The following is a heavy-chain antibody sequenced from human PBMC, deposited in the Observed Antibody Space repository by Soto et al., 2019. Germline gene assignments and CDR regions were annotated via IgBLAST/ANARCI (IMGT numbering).Heavy chain of an antibody. V-gene: IGHV1-18*01. CDR1: GYTFTSYG. CDR3: TRDGATVWSTLGTNWFDP. Sequence: ASVKVSCKTSGYTFTSYGINWVRQAPGQGLEWMGWISAYNTNTNYAQKFQGRVTMTTDTSTSTAYMELRSLRSDDTAVYYCTRDGATVWSTLGTNWFDPWGQGTLVTVSS. D-gene: IGHD7-27*01. CDR2: ISAYNTNT. J-gene: IGHJ5*02.